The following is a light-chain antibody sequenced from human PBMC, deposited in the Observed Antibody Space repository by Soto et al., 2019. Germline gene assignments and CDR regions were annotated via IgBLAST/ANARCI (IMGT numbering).Light chain of an antibody. J-gene: IGLJ2*01. CDR3: QSYDRSNPV. CDR1: SGSIASNY. V-gene: IGLV6-57*01. CDR2: EDN. Sequence: NFMLTQPHSVSESPGKTVTISCTRSSGSIASNYVQWYQQHPGSSPTTVIYEDNQRPSGVPVRFSGSIDSSSNSASLTISGLKTEDEADYYWQSYDRSNPVFGGGTKLTVL.